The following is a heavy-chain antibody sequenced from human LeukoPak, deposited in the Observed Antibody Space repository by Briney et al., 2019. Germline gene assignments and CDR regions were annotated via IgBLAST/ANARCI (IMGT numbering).Heavy chain of an antibody. Sequence: GGSLRLSCAASGFTFSDYYMSWIRQAPGKGLEWVSYISSSGSTIYYADSVKGRFTISRDNAKNSLYPQMNSLRAEDTAVYYCARDQYYYDSSAVGYWGQGTLVTVSS. CDR2: ISSSGSTI. J-gene: IGHJ4*02. V-gene: IGHV3-11*01. CDR3: ARDQYYYDSSAVGY. D-gene: IGHD3-22*01. CDR1: GFTFSDYY.